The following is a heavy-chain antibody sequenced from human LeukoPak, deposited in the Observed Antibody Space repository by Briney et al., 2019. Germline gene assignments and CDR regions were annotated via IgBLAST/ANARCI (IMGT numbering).Heavy chain of an antibody. J-gene: IGHJ4*02. CDR1: GFTFSSYS. CDR2: ISTSGGST. CDR3: AKVLTPLGPNYYFDS. V-gene: IGHV3-23*01. D-gene: IGHD3-16*01. Sequence: PGGSLRLSCAASGFTFSSYSMNWVRQAPGKRLEWVSAISTSGGSTYYLDSVKGRFTISRDNSKNTMYLQMNSLRAKDTAVYYCAKVLTPLGPNYYFDSWGQGTRVTVSS.